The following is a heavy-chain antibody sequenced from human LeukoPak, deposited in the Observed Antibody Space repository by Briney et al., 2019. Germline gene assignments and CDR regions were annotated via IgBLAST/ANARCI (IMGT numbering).Heavy chain of an antibody. CDR2: ISYDGSNK. J-gene: IGHJ6*04. V-gene: IGHV3-30*04. D-gene: IGHD6-19*01. CDR3: ARDLYSSGWEDYYYYYGMDV. CDR1: GFTFSSYA. Sequence: TGRSLRLSCAASGFTFSSYAMHWVRQAPGKGLVWVAVISYDGSNKYYADSVKGRFTISRDNSKNTLYLQMNSLRAEDTAVYYCARDLYSSGWEDYYYYYGMDVWGKGTTVTVSS.